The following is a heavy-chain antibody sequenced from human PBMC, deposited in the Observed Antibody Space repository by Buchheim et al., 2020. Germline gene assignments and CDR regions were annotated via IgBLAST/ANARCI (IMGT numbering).Heavy chain of an antibody. D-gene: IGHD3-22*01. CDR1: GFTFSSYG. CDR3: AKDLDYYDSSGYGYFDY. V-gene: IGHV3-30*18. J-gene: IGHJ4*02. CDR2: ISYDGSNK. Sequence: QVQLVESGGGVVQPGRSLRLSCAASGFTFSSYGMHWVRQAPGKGLEWVAVISYDGSNKYYADSVKGRFTISRGNSKNTLYLQMNSLRAEDTAVYYCAKDLDYYDSSGYGYFDYWGQGTL.